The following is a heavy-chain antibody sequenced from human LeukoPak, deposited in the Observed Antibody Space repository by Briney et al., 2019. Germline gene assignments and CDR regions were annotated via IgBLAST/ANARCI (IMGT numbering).Heavy chain of an antibody. CDR1: GYMFTGYY. J-gene: IGHJ4*02. CDR3: ARDLSGYYDSSGYYWSNDY. CDR2: INPNTGGT. Sequence: ASVKVSCKPSGYMFTGYYFHWVRQAPGQGLEWMGRINPNTGGTNYAQKFQGRVTLTRDTPISTVYMELSGLRSDDTAVYYCARDLSGYYDSSGYYWSNDYWGQGTLVTVSS. V-gene: IGHV1-2*06. D-gene: IGHD3-22*01.